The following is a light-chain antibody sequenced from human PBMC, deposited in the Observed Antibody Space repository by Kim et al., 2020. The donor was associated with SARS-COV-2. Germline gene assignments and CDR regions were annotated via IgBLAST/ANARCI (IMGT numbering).Light chain of an antibody. CDR1: KLGDKY. V-gene: IGLV3-1*01. CDR2: QDT. CDR3: QAWDSGSWV. J-gene: IGLJ3*02. Sequence: SYEMTQPPSVSVSPGQTASITCSGNKLGDKYASWYQQKPGQSPVLVIYQDTKRPSGIPERFSGSNSGNTATLTISGTQAMDEADYYCQAWDSGSWVFGGGPPLTVL.